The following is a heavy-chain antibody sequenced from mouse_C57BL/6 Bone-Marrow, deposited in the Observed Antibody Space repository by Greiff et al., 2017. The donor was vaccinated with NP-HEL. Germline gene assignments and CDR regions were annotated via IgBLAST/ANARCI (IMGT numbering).Heavy chain of an antibody. CDR3: TPSSFAY. V-gene: IGHV14-4*01. CDR2: IDPENGDP. Sequence: EVQLQQSGAELVRPGASVKLSCTASGFNIKDDYMHWVKQRPEQGLEWIGWIDPENGDPEYASKFQGKATITADTSSNTAYLQLSSLTSEDTAVYYCTPSSFAYWGKGTLVTVSA. CDR1: GFNIKDDY. J-gene: IGHJ3*01.